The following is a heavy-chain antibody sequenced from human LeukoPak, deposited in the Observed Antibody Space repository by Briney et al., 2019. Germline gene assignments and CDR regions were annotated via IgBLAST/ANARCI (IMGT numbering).Heavy chain of an antibody. V-gene: IGHV4-4*07. Sequence: PSGTLSLTCTVSGASISPYYWNWIRQPAGKGLEWIGRLYPSGSSDYNPSLKSRVTMSVDTSRNQFSLRVTSVTAADTAIYYCARGLSGSLYFDYWGQGILVTVSA. CDR2: LYPSGSS. CDR3: ARGLSGSLYFDY. J-gene: IGHJ4*02. CDR1: GASISPYY. D-gene: IGHD3-10*01.